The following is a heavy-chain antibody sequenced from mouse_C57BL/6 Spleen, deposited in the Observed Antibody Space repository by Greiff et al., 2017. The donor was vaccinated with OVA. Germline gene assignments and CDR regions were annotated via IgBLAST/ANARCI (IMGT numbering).Heavy chain of an antibody. CDR1: GYTFTSYD. V-gene: IGHV1-85*01. Sequence: VQLQESGPELVKPGASVKLSCKASGYTFTSYDINWVKQRHGQGLEWLGWIYPSDGSTKYNEKFTGQATLNVDTSSSTAYMELHSLTSEDSAVYYCGREVSGDYYGSRTGLAYWGQGTLVTVSA. D-gene: IGHD1-1*01. CDR2: IYPSDGST. CDR3: GREVSGDYYGSRTGLAY. J-gene: IGHJ3*01.